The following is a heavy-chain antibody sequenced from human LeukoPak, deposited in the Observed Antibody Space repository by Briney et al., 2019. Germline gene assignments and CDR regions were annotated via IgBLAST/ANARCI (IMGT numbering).Heavy chain of an antibody. J-gene: IGHJ6*03. V-gene: IGHV1-69*06. CDR1: GGTFNRHD. Sequence: SVKVSCKASGGTFNRHDINWVRQAPGQGLEWMGGIIPTFGTANYAQRFQGRVTITADKSTSTAYMELSSLRSEDTAVYYCARTLGVVTRGGHYYYYYMDVWGKGTTVTVSS. CDR3: ARTLGVVTRGGHYYYYYMDV. CDR2: IIPTFGTA. D-gene: IGHD3-3*01.